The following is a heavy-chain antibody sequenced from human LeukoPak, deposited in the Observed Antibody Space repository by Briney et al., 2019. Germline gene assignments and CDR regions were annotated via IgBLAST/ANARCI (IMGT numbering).Heavy chain of an antibody. J-gene: IGHJ6*01. CDR3: ARDPREPEVDMDV. Sequence: ASVNVSCKASGYTFTDYYIHWVRQAPGQGLQWMGWINANSGCTEYSQNLQGRVTLTRDTSITTAYMELSRLTSDDTAVYYCARDPREPEVDMDVWGQETTVTVSS. CDR1: GYTFTDYY. D-gene: IGHD5-24*01. CDR2: INANSGCT. V-gene: IGHV1-2*02.